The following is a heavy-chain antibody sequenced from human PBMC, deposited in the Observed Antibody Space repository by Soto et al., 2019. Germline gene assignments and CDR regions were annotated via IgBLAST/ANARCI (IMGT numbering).Heavy chain of an antibody. J-gene: IGHJ3*02. CDR2: INPSGGST. Sequence: GASVKVSCKASGYTFTSYYMHWVRQAPGQGLEWMGIINPSGGSTSYAQKFQGRVTMTRDTSTSTVYMELSSLRSEDTAVYYCARDTPHGQAPDAIDTWSQEAMVTVS. V-gene: IGHV1-46*03. CDR1: GYTFTSYY. CDR3: ARDTPHGQAPDAIDT.